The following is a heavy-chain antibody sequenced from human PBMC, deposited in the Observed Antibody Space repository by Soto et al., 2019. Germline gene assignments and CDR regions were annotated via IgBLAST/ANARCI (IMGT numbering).Heavy chain of an antibody. V-gene: IGHV3-33*01. Sequence: PGGSLRLSCAASGFTFSSYCMHWVRQAPGKGLEWVAVIWYDGSNKYYADSVKGRFTISRDNSKNTLYLQMNSLRAEDTAVYYCAREEYYYDSSGYYEKHPGNQYFQHWGQGTLVTVSS. CDR2: IWYDGSNK. D-gene: IGHD3-22*01. CDR1: GFTFSSYC. CDR3: AREEYYYDSSGYYEKHPGNQYFQH. J-gene: IGHJ1*01.